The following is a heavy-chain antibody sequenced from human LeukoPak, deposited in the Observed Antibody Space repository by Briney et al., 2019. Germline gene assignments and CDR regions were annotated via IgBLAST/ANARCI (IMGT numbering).Heavy chain of an antibody. J-gene: IGHJ5*02. CDR1: GYTFTSYY. CDR2: INPSGGST. Sequence: GASVKVSCKASGYTFTSYYRHWVRQAPGQGLEWMGIINPSGGSTSYAQKFQGRVTMTRDTSTSTVYMELSSLRSEDTAVYYCARGDYYYGSGSYQRNWFDPWGQGTLVTVSS. V-gene: IGHV1-46*01. CDR3: ARGDYYYGSGSYQRNWFDP. D-gene: IGHD3-10*01.